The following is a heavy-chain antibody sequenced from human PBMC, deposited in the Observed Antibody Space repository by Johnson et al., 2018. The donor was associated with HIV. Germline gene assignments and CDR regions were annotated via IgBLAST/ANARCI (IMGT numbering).Heavy chain of an antibody. CDR2: ISSSGSTI. J-gene: IGHJ3*02. Sequence: VQVVESGGGLVKPGGSLRLSCAASGFTFSNAWMSWVHQAPGKGLEWVSYISSSGSTIYYADSVKGRFTISRDNAKNSLYLQMNSLRAEDTAVYYCARDLEYSSSHGLGDDAFDIWGQGTMVTVSS. CDR1: GFTFSNAW. D-gene: IGHD6-6*01. V-gene: IGHV3-11*04. CDR3: ARDLEYSSSHGLGDDAFDI.